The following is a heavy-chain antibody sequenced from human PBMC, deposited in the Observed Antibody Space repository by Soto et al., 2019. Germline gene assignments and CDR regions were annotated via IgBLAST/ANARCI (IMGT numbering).Heavy chain of an antibody. CDR3: ARADGMLWFGKTDS. V-gene: IGHV3-33*01. D-gene: IGHD3-10*01. CDR1: GFTFSSYG. Sequence: QVQLVESGGGVVQPGRSLRLSCAASGFTFSSYGMHWVRQAPGKGLEWVAVIWYDGSNKYYADSVKGRFTISRDNSKNTLYLQMNSLRAEDTAVYYCARADGMLWFGKTDSWGQGTLVTVSS. J-gene: IGHJ4*02. CDR2: IWYDGSNK.